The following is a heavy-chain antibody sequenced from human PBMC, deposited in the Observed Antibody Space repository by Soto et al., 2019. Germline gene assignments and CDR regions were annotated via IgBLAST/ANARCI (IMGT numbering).Heavy chain of an antibody. CDR2: ISAYNGNT. D-gene: IGHD5-12*01. J-gene: IGHJ6*02. V-gene: IGHV1-18*01. CDR3: ASGRRVAPLYYYYGMDV. Sequence: ASVKVSCKASGYTFTSYGISWVRQAPGQGLEWMGWISAYNGNTKYAQKLQGRVTMTTDTSTSTAYMELRSLRSDDTAVYYCASGRRVAPLYYYYGMDVWGQGTTVTVSS. CDR1: GYTFTSYG.